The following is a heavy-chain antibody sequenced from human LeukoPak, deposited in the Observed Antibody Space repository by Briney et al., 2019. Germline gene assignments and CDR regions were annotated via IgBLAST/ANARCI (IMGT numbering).Heavy chain of an antibody. Sequence: GGSLRLSCAASGFTFSSYAMGWVRQAPGKGLVWVSHINSDGSWTGYADSVKGRFTISKDNAKNTVSLQMNNLRAEDTAVYYCVTFYETYWGRGTLVTVSS. V-gene: IGHV3-74*01. CDR3: VTFYETY. CDR1: GFTFSSYA. CDR2: INSDGSWT. J-gene: IGHJ4*02. D-gene: IGHD2/OR15-2a*01.